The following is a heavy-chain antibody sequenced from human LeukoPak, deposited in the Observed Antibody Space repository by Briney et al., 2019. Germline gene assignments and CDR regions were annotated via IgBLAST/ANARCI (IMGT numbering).Heavy chain of an antibody. CDR1: GFTFSSYS. CDR3: ARDLGGSMVGATGKYFDY. D-gene: IGHD1-26*01. CDR2: ISSSSSYI. V-gene: IGHV3-21*01. Sequence: GGSLRLSCAASGFTFSSYSMNWVRQAPGKGLEWVSSISSSSSYIYYADSVKGRFTISRDNAKNSLYLQMNSLRAEDTAVYYCARDLGGSMVGATGKYFDYWGQGTLVTVSS. J-gene: IGHJ4*02.